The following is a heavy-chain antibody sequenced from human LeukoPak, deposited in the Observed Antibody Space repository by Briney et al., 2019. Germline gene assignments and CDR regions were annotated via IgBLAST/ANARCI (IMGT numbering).Heavy chain of an antibody. CDR2: IYTSGST. J-gene: IGHJ4*02. D-gene: IGHD3-10*01. Sequence: PSETLSLTCAVYGGSFSGYYWSWIRQPPGKGLEWIGRIYTSGSTNYNPSLKSRVTISVDTSKNQFSLKLSSVTAADTALYYCARGLWFGDENPPYFDYWGQGTLVTVSS. V-gene: IGHV4-59*10. CDR1: GGSFSGYY. CDR3: ARGLWFGDENPPYFDY.